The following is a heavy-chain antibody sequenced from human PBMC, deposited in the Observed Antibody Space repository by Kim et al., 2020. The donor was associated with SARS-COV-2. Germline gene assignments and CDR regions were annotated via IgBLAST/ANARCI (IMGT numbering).Heavy chain of an antibody. Sequence: SETLSLTCTVSGSFISSYYWNWIRQPPGKGLEWIGYVYYNGSTDYNPSLKSRVTISIDTSKNQFSLKLTSVTAADTAVYYCASPYRATFDYWGQGILVTVSS. CDR1: GSFISSYY. V-gene: IGHV4-59*01. J-gene: IGHJ4*02. CDR3: ASPYRATFDY. D-gene: IGHD1-26*01. CDR2: VYYNGST.